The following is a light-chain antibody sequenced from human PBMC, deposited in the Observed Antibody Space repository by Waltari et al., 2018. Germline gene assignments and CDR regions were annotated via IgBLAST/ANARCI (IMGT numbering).Light chain of an antibody. CDR2: GAS. Sequence: ETVMTQSPATLSVSPGERANLSCRASQNVSSNLAWYQQKPGQAPRLLIYGASTRATGIPARFSGSGSGTEFTLTISSLQSEDFAVYYCQQYNNWPLTFGGGTKVEIK. J-gene: IGKJ4*01. CDR1: QNVSSN. V-gene: IGKV3-15*01. CDR3: QQYNNWPLT.